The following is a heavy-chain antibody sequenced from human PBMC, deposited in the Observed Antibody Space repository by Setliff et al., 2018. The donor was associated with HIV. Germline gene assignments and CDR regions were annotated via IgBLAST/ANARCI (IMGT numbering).Heavy chain of an antibody. CDR1: GFTFSSYE. V-gene: IGHV3-48*03. Sequence: GESLKISCAASGFTFSSYEMNWVRQAPGKGLEWVSYISSSGSTIYYADSVKGRFTISRDNAKNSLYLQMNSLRAEDTAVYYCARNYYDSSGYYGMDVWGQGTTVTVSS. CDR2: ISSSGSTI. J-gene: IGHJ6*02. CDR3: ARNYYDSSGYYGMDV. D-gene: IGHD3-22*01.